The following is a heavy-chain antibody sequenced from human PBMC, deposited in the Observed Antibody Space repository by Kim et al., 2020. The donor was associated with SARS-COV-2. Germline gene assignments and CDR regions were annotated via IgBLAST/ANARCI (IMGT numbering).Heavy chain of an antibody. V-gene: IGHV4-39*01. J-gene: IGHJ4*02. CDR3: ARHGRRSSSWYDY. D-gene: IGHD6-13*01. Sequence: PSRKIRVTMSGDTSKNRFSLKLSSGSAADTAVYYCARHGRRSSSWYDYWGQGTLVTVSS.